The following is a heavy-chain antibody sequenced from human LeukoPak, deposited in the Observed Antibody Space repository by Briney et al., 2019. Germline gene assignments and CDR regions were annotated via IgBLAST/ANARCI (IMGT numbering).Heavy chain of an antibody. D-gene: IGHD1-26*01. J-gene: IGHJ6*03. CDR3: ARSRYSGSYSYYYYMDV. V-gene: IGHV5-51*01. CDR1: GYSFTNYW. CDR2: TYPGGSDT. Sequence: GESLEISCKASGYSFTNYWIGWVRQMPGKGLEWMGITYPGGSDTRYSPSFQGQVTISADKSISTAYLQWSSLKASDTAMYYCARSRYSGSYSYYYYMDVWGKGTTVTVSS.